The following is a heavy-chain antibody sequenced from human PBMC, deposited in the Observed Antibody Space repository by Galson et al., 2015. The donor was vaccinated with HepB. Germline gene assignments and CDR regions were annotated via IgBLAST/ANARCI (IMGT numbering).Heavy chain of an antibody. V-gene: IGHV1-69*06. Sequence: SVKVSCKASGGSFNTYAISWLRQAPGQGLEWMGGIIPMFDTAIHAQKFQGRVTITADKSTNTAYMDLSSLRSEDTAVYYCARDRADYYDSSGYSGAFDIWGHGTMVTVSS. CDR3: ARDRADYYDSSGYSGAFDI. CDR1: GGSFNTYA. J-gene: IGHJ3*02. D-gene: IGHD3-22*01. CDR2: IIPMFDTA.